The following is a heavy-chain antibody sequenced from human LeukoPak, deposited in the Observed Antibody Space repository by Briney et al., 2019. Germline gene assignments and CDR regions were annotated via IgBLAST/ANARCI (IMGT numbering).Heavy chain of an antibody. CDR3: SRLWFGELTTFDY. CDR1: GFTFSSYA. CDR2: IGVSGGST. Sequence: GGSLRLSCAASGFTFSSYAMSWVRQAPGKGLEWVSAIGVSGGSTYYADSVKGRFTISRDNSKNTLYLQMNSLRAEDTAVYYCSRLWFGELTTFDYWGQGTLVTVSS. J-gene: IGHJ4*02. V-gene: IGHV3-23*01. D-gene: IGHD3-10*01.